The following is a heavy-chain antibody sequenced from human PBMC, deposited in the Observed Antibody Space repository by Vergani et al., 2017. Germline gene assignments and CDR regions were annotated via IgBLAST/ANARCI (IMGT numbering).Heavy chain of an antibody. CDR1: GDSVISTDYH. CDR2: MDYSGST. Sequence: QVQLQESGPGLVKPSETLSLTCTVSGDSVISTDYHWGWIRQPPGKGLEWIGSMDYSGSTSYNPSLESRISISFETPKNQFSLRLTSVTAAGTAVYYCASKRGACRAAYCHAYDFWGPGTLV. V-gene: IGHV4-39*01. D-gene: IGHD2-8*02. CDR3: ASKRGACRAAYCHAYDF. J-gene: IGHJ4*03.